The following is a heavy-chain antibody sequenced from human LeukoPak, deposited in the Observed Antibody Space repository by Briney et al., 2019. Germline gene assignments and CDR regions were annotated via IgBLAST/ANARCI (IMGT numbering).Heavy chain of an antibody. Sequence: ASETLSLTRTVSGGSISSYYWSWIRQPPGKGLEWIGYIYYSGSTNYNPSLKSRVTISVDTSKNQFSLKLSSVTAADTAVYYCARDATNYDFWSGYSPGGAFDIWGQGTMVTVSS. CDR1: GGSISSYY. CDR2: IYYSGST. V-gene: IGHV4-59*01. J-gene: IGHJ3*02. CDR3: ARDATNYDFWSGYSPGGAFDI. D-gene: IGHD3-3*01.